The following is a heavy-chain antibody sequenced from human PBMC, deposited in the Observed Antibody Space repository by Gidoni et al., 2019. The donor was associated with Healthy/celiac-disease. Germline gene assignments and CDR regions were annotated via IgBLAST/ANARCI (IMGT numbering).Heavy chain of an antibody. D-gene: IGHD3-10*01. V-gene: IGHV3-30*18. Sequence: QVQLVESGGGVVQPGRSLRLSCAAAGFPFCRFGMHWVRQAPGKGMELVAVISYDGSNKYYADSVKGRFTISRDNSKNTLYLQMNSLRAEDTAVYYCAKDGAGSGSYYRMSWFDPWGQGTLVTVSS. CDR1: GFPFCRFG. CDR2: ISYDGSNK. CDR3: AKDGAGSGSYYRMSWFDP. J-gene: IGHJ5*02.